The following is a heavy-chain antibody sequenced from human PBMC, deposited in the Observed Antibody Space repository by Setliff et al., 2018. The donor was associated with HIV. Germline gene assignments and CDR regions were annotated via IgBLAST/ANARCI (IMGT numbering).Heavy chain of an antibody. CDR3: ARQGGIAAKGDAFDI. CDR1: GGSFRSSRYY. CDR2: IYYSGST. D-gene: IGHD6-13*01. J-gene: IGHJ3*02. V-gene: IGHV4-39*01. Sequence: SETLSLTCTVSGGSFRSSRYYWGWIRQPPGKGLEWIGSIYYSGSTYYNPSLKSRVTISVDTSKNQFSLKLSSVTAADTAVYYCARQGGIAAKGDAFDIWGQGTMVIVSS.